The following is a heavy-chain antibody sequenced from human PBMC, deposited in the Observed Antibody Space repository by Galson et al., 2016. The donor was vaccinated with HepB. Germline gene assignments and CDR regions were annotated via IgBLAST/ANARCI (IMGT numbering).Heavy chain of an antibody. J-gene: IGHJ4*02. CDR1: GGSFSGYF. Sequence: SETLSLTCAVYGGSFSGYFWTWIRQPPGKGLEWIGEINHSGHTKYNPSFKSRVTISVDTSKNQVSLKLISVTAADTAMYYCTRDLILIGSVPARKRGVLDYWGQGTLVTVSS. CDR2: INHSGHT. V-gene: IGHV4-34*01. D-gene: IGHD2-8*01. CDR3: TRDLILIGSVPARKRGVLDY.